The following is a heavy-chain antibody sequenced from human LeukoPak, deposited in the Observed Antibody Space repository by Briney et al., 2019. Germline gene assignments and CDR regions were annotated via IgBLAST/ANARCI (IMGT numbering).Heavy chain of an antibody. CDR2: IRSKAYGGTT. CDR1: GFPFGDYA. J-gene: IGHJ4*02. D-gene: IGHD3-22*01. CDR3: TRGRYYYDSSGYPYFDY. Sequence: GSLRLSRTASGFPFGDYAMSWFRQAPGKGLEWVGFIRSKAYGGTTEYAASVKGRFTISRDDSKSIAYLQMNSLKTEDTAVYYCTRGRYYYDSSGYPYFDYWGQGTLVTVSS. V-gene: IGHV3-49*03.